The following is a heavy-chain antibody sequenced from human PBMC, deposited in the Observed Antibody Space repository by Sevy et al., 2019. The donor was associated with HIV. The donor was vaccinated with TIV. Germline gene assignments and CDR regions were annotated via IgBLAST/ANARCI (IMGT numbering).Heavy chain of an antibody. CDR2: IRYDGSNK. Sequence: GGSLRLSCAASGFTFSSYGMHWVRQAPDKGLEWVAFIRYDGSNKYYADSVKGRFTISRDNSKNTLYLQMNSLRAEDTAVYYCAKGGVAAAAQPRYGMDVWGQGTTVTVSS. CDR1: GFTFSSYG. CDR3: AKGGVAAAAQPRYGMDV. D-gene: IGHD6-13*01. V-gene: IGHV3-30*02. J-gene: IGHJ6*02.